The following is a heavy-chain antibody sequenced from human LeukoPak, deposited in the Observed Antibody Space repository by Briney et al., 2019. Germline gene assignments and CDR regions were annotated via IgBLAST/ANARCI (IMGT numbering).Heavy chain of an antibody. J-gene: IGHJ5*02. V-gene: IGHV3-74*01. D-gene: IGHD3-10*01. CDR3: ARDPVELWFGELLSNHWFDP. CDR2: INSDGSST. Sequence: GGSLRLSCAASGFSFSTSWMHWVRQAPGKGLVWVSRINSDGSSTSYADSVKGRFTISRDNAKNTLYLQMNSLRAEDTAVYYCARDPVELWFGELLSNHWFDPWGQGTLVTVSS. CDR1: GFSFSTSW.